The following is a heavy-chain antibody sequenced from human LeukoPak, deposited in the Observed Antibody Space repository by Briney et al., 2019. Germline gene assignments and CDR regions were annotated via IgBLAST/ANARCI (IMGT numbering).Heavy chain of an antibody. CDR2: IIPILGIA. CDR1: GGTFSSYA. Sequence: GASVKVSCKASGGTFSSYAISWVRQAPGQGLEWMGRIIPILGIANYAQKFQGRVTITADKSTSTAYMELSSLRAEDMALYYCAKEQTYSSGTLAFDIWGQGTMVTVSS. CDR3: AKEQTYSSGTLAFDI. D-gene: IGHD6-19*01. V-gene: IGHV1-69*04. J-gene: IGHJ3*02.